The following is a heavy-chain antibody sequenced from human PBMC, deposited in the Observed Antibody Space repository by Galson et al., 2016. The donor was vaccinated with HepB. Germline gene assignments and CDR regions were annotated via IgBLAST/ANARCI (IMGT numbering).Heavy chain of an antibody. CDR1: GFTFSSYA. CDR2: IFYDGNKK. Sequence: SLRLSCAASGFTFSSYAMYWVRQAPGKGLEWVALIFYDGNKKYYADSLKGRFTISRDNSKNTVYLQMTSLRVDDTAVYYCARERSSSWSYYYGMDVWGQGTTVTVSS. D-gene: IGHD6-13*01. CDR3: ARERSSSWSYYYGMDV. J-gene: IGHJ6*02. V-gene: IGHV3-33*01.